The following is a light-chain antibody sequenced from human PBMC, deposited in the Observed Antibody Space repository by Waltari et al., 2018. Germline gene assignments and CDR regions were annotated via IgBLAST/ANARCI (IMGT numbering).Light chain of an antibody. J-gene: IGLJ2*01. CDR3: TSYAGSHNWV. V-gene: IGLV2-8*01. CDR2: EVN. Sequence: QSALTQPPSASGSPGQSVTISCTGTSSDVGGYNYVSWYQHHPGKAPKLMSSEVNKRPSGVPDRFSGSKSGNTASLTVSGLQADDEADYYCTSYAGSHNWVFGGGTKLTVL. CDR1: SSDVGGYNY.